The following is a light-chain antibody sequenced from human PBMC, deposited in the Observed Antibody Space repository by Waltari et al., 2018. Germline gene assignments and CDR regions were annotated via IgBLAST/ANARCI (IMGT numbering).Light chain of an antibody. V-gene: IGLV1-40*01. J-gene: IGLJ2*01. CDR3: QSFDTSLGAI. CDR2: GES. Sequence: QSVLAQPPSVSGAPGQRVTISCTGSSPNIGAGHLVHCYQEFPGTAPKLLIYGESNRPSGVPDRFSGSKSGTSASLAITGLQAEDEANYYCQSFDTSLGAIFGGGTKVTVL. CDR1: SPNIGAGHL.